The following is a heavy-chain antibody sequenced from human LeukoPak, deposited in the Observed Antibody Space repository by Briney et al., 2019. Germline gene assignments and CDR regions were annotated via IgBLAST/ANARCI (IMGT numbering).Heavy chain of an antibody. CDR1: GFTFSSYA. CDR2: NSGRDDRT. J-gene: IGHJ4*02. D-gene: IGHD6-6*01. Sequence: GGSLRLSCAASGFTFSSYAMSWVRQAPGKGREWVSANSGRDDRTYYADSVKGRFTISRDNSKNTLYPQMNSLRAEDTAVYYCAKEQSSSGFFDYWGQGTLVTVSS. V-gene: IGHV3-23*01. CDR3: AKEQSSSGFFDY.